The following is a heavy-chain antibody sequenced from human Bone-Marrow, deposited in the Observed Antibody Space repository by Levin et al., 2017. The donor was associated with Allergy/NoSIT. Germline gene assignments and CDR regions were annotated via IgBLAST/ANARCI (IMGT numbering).Heavy chain of an antibody. CDR3: ATARATYYYGSGSPDAFDI. V-gene: IGHV5-10-1*01. CDR2: IDPSDSYT. CDR1: GYSFTSYW. Sequence: GESLKISCKGSGYSFTSYWISWVRQMPGKGLEWMGRIDPSDSYTNYSPSFQGHVTISADKSISTAYLQWSSLKASDTAMYYCATARATYYYGSGSPDAFDIWGQGTMVTVSS. J-gene: IGHJ3*02. D-gene: IGHD3-10*01.